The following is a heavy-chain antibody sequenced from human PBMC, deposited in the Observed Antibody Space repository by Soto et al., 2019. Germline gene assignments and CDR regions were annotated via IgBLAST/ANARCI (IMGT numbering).Heavy chain of an antibody. V-gene: IGHV4-30-4*08. CDR3: ATESGSTYGYFDY. CDR1: GGSISGDYY. D-gene: IGHD5-18*01. J-gene: IGHJ4*02. CDR2: IYYSGSS. Sequence: PSETLSLTCSVSGGSISGDYYWSWIRQSPEKGLEWIGYIYYSGSSYSNPALQSRLSMSLDTSKNQFSLKLTSVTAADTAVYFWATESGSTYGYFDYWGQGTQVTVSS.